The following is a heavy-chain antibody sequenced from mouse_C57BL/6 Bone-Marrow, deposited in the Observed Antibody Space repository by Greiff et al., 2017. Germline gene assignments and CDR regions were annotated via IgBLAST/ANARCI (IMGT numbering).Heavy chain of an antibody. CDR2: ISSGGDYI. J-gene: IGHJ3*01. Sequence: EVKLMESGAGLVKPGGSLKLSCAASGFTFSSYAMSWVRQTPEKRLEWVAYISSGGDYIYYADTVKGRFTISRDNARNTLYLQMSSLKSEDTAMYYCTRGVIYDYDGWFAYWGQGTLVTVSA. V-gene: IGHV5-9-1*02. CDR3: TRGVIYDYDGWFAY. CDR1: GFTFSSYA. D-gene: IGHD2-4*01.